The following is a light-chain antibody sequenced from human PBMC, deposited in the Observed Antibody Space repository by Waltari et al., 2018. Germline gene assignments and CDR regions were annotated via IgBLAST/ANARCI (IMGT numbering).Light chain of an antibody. CDR3: YSYANGRV. CDR2: EVT. V-gene: IGLV2-23*02. J-gene: IGLJ3*02. Sequence: QSAPTQPASVSGSPGQSITISCTGTSSDIGSYDLVPWYQQHPGKAPKPMIYEVTKRPEGVSPGFPGSQSGTTASLTIAGLQADDEADYYCYSYANGRVFGGGTKLTVL. CDR1: SSDIGSYDL.